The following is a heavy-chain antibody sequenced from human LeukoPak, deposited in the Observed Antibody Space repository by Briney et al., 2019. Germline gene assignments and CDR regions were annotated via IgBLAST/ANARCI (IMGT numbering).Heavy chain of an antibody. CDR3: ARDPGGSGWGAFDI. D-gene: IGHD4-23*01. Sequence: GSLRLSCAASGFDFSKFFMAWVRQVPGKGLEWVANIKPDGSETYYAGSVKGRFTISRDNAENSLYLQMNSLRAEDTAVSYCARDPGGSGWGAFDIWGQGTLVSVSS. J-gene: IGHJ3*02. CDR2: IKPDGSET. CDR1: GFDFSKFF. V-gene: IGHV3-7*05.